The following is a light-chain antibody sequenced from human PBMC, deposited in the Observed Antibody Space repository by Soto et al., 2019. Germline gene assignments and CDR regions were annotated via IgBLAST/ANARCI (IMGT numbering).Light chain of an antibody. J-gene: IGKJ1*01. CDR2: AAS. CDR1: QSISSY. Sequence: DIQMTQSPSSLSASVGDRVTITCRASQSISSYLNWYQQKPGKAPKLLIYAASSLQSGVPSRFSGSGSGTEFTLTISSLQPDDFATYYCQQYSSYSKTFGQGTNVDIK. CDR3: QQYSSYSKT. V-gene: IGKV1-39*01.